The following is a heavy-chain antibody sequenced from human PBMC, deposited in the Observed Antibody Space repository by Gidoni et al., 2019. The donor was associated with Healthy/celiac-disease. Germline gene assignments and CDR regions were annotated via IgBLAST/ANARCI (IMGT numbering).Heavy chain of an antibody. CDR1: GFTFSSYS. Sequence: EVQLVESGGGLVKPGGSLRLSCAASGFTFSSYSMNWVRQAPGKGLEWVSSISSSSSYIYYADSVKGRFTISRDNAKNSLYLQMNSLRAEDTAVYYCARDLFVVVPAAMVSSYYGMDVWGQGTTVTVSS. CDR3: ARDLFVVVPAAMVSSYYGMDV. J-gene: IGHJ6*02. D-gene: IGHD2-2*01. V-gene: IGHV3-21*01. CDR2: ISSSSSYI.